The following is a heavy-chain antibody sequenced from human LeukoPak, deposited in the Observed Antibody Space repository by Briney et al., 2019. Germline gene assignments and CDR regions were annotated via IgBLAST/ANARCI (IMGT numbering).Heavy chain of an antibody. CDR3: ARPPRSGTYYIHYYYMDV. CDR1: GGSFSGYF. CDR2: IDHSEST. J-gene: IGHJ6*03. D-gene: IGHD3-10*01. V-gene: IGHV4-34*01. Sequence: SETLSLTCAVYGGSFSGYFWSWIRQPPGKGLEWIGEIDHSESTNYNPSLKSRVTISVDTSKNQFSLKLSSVTAADTAVYCCARPPRSGTYYIHYYYMDVWAKGTTVTISS.